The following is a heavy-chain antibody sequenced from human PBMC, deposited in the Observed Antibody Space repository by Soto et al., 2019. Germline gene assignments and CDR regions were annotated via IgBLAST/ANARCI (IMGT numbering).Heavy chain of an antibody. CDR3: AKDFGYNYGYDAFDI. Sequence: GGSLRLSCAASGFTFSSYAMSWVRQAPGKGLEWVSGVSGSGGSTYCVDSVKGRFTISRDNSKNTLYLQMNSLRAEDTAVYYCAKDFGYNYGYDAFDIWGQWTMVIVSS. D-gene: IGHD5-18*01. CDR1: GFTFSSYA. J-gene: IGHJ3*02. CDR2: VSGSGGST. V-gene: IGHV3-23*01.